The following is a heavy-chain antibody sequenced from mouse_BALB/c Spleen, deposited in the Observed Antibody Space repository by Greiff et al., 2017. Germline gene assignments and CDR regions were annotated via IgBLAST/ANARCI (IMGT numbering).Heavy chain of an antibody. D-gene: IGHD3-2*01. J-gene: IGHJ2*01. CDR2: ISRGGSYT. CDR3: TRDRGQLGLRGYFDY. CDR1: GYTFSSYT. V-gene: IGHV5-6-4*01. Sequence: EVQLEESGGGLVKPGASLKLSCAASGYTFSSYTMSWVRQTPEKRLEWVATISRGGSYTYYPDSVKGQFTITRDNAKNTLYLQMSRLKSEDTAMYYCTRDRGQLGLRGYFDYWGQGTTLTVSS.